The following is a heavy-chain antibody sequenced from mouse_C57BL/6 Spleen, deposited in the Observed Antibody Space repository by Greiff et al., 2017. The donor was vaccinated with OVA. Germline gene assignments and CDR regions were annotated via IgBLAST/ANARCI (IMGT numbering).Heavy chain of an antibody. J-gene: IGHJ4*01. V-gene: IGHV3-6*01. CDR2: ISYDGSN. Sequence: EVQLQESGPGLVKPSPSLSLTCSVTGYSITSGYYWNWIRQFPGNKLEWMGYISYDGSNNYNPSLKNRISLTRDTSKNQFFLKLNSVTTEDTATYYCARGQPEGYYAMDYWGQGTSVTVSS. CDR1: GYSITSGYY. CDR3: ARGQPEGYYAMDY. D-gene: IGHD3-2*01.